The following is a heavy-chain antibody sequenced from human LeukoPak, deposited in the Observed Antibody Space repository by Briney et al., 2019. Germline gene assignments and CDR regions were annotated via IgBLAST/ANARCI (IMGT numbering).Heavy chain of an antibody. V-gene: IGHV3-30*18. CDR2: ISYDGSNK. J-gene: IGHJ2*01. CDR3: AKDGQQLPQEDWYFDL. D-gene: IGHD6-13*01. Sequence: GGSLRLSCAASGFTFSSYGMHWVRQAPGKGLEWVAVISYDGSNKYYADSVKGRFTISRDNSKNTLYLQMNSLRAEDTAVYYCAKDGQQLPQEDWYFDLWGRGTLVTVSS. CDR1: GFTFSSYG.